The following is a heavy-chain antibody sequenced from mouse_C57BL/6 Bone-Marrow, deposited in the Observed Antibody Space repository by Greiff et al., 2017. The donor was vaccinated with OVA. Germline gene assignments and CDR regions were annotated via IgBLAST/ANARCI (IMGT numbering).Heavy chain of an antibody. D-gene: IGHD1-1*01. CDR3: ARRGYGSSHDY. J-gene: IGHJ2*01. Sequence: QVQLQQPGAELVKPGASVKMSCKASGYTFTSYWITWVKQRPGQGLEWIGDIYPGSGSTNYNEKFKSKATLTVDTSSSTAYMQLSSLTSEDAAVYYCARRGYGSSHDYWGQGTTLTVSS. CDR1: GYTFTSYW. CDR2: IYPGSGST. V-gene: IGHV1-55*01.